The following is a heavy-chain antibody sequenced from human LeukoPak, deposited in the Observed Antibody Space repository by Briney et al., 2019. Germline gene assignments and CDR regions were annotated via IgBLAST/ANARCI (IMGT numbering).Heavy chain of an antibody. V-gene: IGHV4-4*02. CDR3: ARGETYYYDTSGYFIFDY. J-gene: IGHJ4*02. CDR1: GGSISSSNW. CDR2: IYHSGST. D-gene: IGHD3-22*01. Sequence: PSETLSLTCAVSGGSISSSNWWSWVRQPPGKGLEWIGEIYHSGSTNYNPSLKSRVTISVDKSKNQFSLKLSSVTAADTAVYYCARGETYYYDTSGYFIFDYWGQGTLVTVSS.